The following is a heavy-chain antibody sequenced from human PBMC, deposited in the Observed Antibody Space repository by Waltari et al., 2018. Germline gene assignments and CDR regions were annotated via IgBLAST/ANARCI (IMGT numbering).Heavy chain of an antibody. Sequence: EVQLVESGGGLVQPGGSLRLSCAASGFTFSRYWRSWVRQAPGKGLEWVANIKQDGSEKYYVDSVKGRFTISRDNAKNSLYLQMNSLRAEDTAVYYCARAHPPNYWGQGTLVTVSS. CDR1: GFTFSRYW. V-gene: IGHV3-7*01. CDR2: IKQDGSEK. CDR3: ARAHPPNY. J-gene: IGHJ4*02.